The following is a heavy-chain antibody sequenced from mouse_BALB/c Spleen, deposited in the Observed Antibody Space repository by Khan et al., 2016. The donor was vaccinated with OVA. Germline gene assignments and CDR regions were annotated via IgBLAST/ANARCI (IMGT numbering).Heavy chain of an antibody. CDR2: IIPTSGYT. Sequence: VQLQESGAELAKPGASVKMSCKASGYTFTSYWMHWIKQRPGQGLEWIGYIIPTSGYTDYNQKFKDKATLTADKSSSTAYMQLNSLTSDDSAVYYCARDRIDYWGQGTTLTVSS. V-gene: IGHV1-7*01. CDR1: GYTFTSYW. J-gene: IGHJ2*01. CDR3: ARDRIDY.